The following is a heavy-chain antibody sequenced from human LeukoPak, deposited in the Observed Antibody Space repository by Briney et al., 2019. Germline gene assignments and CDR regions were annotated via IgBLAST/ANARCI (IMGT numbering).Heavy chain of an antibody. V-gene: IGHV3-23*01. D-gene: IGHD3-22*01. CDR1: GFTFSSYG. J-gene: IGHJ4*02. CDR2: ISGSGGST. Sequence: GGSLRLSCAASGFTFSSYGMSWVRQAPGKGLEWVSAISGSGGSTYYADSVKGRFTISRDNSKNTLYLQMNSLRAEDTAVYYCAKEWYYYDSSGYYGYWGQGTLVTVSS. CDR3: AKEWYYYDSSGYYGY.